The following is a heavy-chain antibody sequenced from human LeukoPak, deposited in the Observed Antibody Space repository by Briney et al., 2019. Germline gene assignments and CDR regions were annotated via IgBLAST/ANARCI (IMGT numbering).Heavy chain of an antibody. J-gene: IGHJ1*01. Sequence: PGGSLRLFCRASGFTFMNYAMNWVRQAPGKALEWVSVISCSGGTTYCTVSVKGRFIITRDNSKNTLYLQMSGLRVEDTAIYYCAKVSVLEYCQHWGQGTLVTVSS. CDR3: AKVSVLEYCQH. V-gene: IGHV3-23*01. CDR1: GFTFMNYA. CDR2: ISCSGGTT. D-gene: IGHD1-1*01.